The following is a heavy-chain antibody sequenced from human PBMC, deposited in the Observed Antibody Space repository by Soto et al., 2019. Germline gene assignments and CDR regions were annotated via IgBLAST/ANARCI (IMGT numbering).Heavy chain of an antibody. V-gene: IGHV3-23*01. CDR1: GLTFSTYA. CDR2: IGGSGTGGRT. J-gene: IGHJ6*01. CDR3: AKSPGSLDGYNPYYYGMDV. D-gene: IGHD5-12*01. Sequence: EVHLLESGGDLVQPGGSLRLSCTASGLTFSTYAMSWVRQAPGKGIEWVSAIGGSGTGGRTYYADSVKGRFTISRDNSMNTVYLQITSLRAADTALYYFAKSPGSLDGYNPYYYGMDVWGKGTKVTVSS.